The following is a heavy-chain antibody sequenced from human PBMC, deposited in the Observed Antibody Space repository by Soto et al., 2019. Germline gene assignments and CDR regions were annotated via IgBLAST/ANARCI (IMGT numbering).Heavy chain of an antibody. Sequence: PGGSLRLSCAASGFTFSSYGMHWVRQAPGKGLEWVAVISYDGSNKYYADSVKGRFTISRDNSKNTLYLQMNSLRAEDTAVYYCAKDRGRALYRDYYYYYGMDVWGQGTTVTVSS. D-gene: IGHD4-17*01. CDR3: AKDRGRALYRDYYYYYGMDV. V-gene: IGHV3-30*18. CDR2: ISYDGSNK. J-gene: IGHJ6*02. CDR1: GFTFSSYG.